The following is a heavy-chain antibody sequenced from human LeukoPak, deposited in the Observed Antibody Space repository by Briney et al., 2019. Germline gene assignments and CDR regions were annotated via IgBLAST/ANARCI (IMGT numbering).Heavy chain of an antibody. CDR1: GGSISSGNYY. J-gene: IGHJ3*02. Sequence: PSETPSLTCTVSGGSISSGNYYWSWIRQPPGKGLEWIGYIYYTGSTYYNPSLKSRVTISVDTSKNQFSLKLSSVTAADTAVYYCARVPPHDAFDIWGQGTMVTVSS. CDR3: ARVPPHDAFDI. V-gene: IGHV4-30-4*08. CDR2: IYYTGST.